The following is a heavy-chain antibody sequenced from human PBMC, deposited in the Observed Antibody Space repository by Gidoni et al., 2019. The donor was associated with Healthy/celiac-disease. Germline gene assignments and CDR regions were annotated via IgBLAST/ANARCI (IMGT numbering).Heavy chain of an antibody. CDR1: GFTFSSYW. Sequence: EVQLVESGGGLVQPGGSLRLSCAASGFTFSSYWMSWVRQAPGKGLEWVANIKQDGSEKYYVDSVKGRFTISRDNAKNSLYLQLNSLRADDTAVYYCARDGSIKGDDAFDIWGQGTMVTVSS. CDR3: ARDGSIKGDDAFDI. D-gene: IGHD1-26*01. V-gene: IGHV3-7*05. J-gene: IGHJ3*02. CDR2: IKQDGSEK.